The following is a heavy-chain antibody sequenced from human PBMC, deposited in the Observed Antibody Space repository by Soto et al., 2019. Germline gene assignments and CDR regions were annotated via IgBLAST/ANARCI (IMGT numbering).Heavy chain of an antibody. CDR3: ARGKYSSSWYEGGWFDP. CDR2: IIPIFGTA. CDR1: GGTFSSYA. J-gene: IGHJ5*02. Sequence: QVQLVQSGAEVKKPGSSVKVSCKASGGTFSSYAISWVRQAPGQGLEWMGGIIPIFGTANYAQKFQGRVTISGGETTSTAYLEARSLGSEGTAVYYCARGKYSSSWYEGGWFDPWGQGTLVTVSS. V-gene: IGHV1-69*01. D-gene: IGHD6-13*01.